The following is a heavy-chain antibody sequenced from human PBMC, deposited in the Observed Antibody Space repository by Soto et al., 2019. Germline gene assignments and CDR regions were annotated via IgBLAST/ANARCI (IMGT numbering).Heavy chain of an antibody. CDR1: GGSISSSSFH. D-gene: IGHD6-13*01. Sequence: QLQLQESGPGLVKPSETLSLTCTVSGGSISSSSFHWGWIRQPPGKGLEWIGSIYYSGSTYYSPSLKSRVTISVDTSKDQFSLKVSSVPAADTAVYYCARRERAAGTDWWFDPWGQGTLVTVSS. CDR2: IYYSGST. J-gene: IGHJ5*02. V-gene: IGHV4-39*01. CDR3: ARRERAAGTDWWFDP.